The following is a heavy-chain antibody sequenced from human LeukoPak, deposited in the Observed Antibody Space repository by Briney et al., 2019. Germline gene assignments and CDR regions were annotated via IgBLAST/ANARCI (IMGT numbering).Heavy chain of an antibody. CDR3: AEDNDRCGGDCYLFDY. D-gene: IGHD2-21*02. CDR2: ISYDGSNK. V-gene: IGHV3-30*18. J-gene: IGHJ4*02. Sequence: GGSLRLSCAASGFTFSSYGMHWVRQAPGKGLEWVAVISYDGSNKYYADSVKGRFTISRDNSKNTLYLQMNSLRAEDTAVYYCAEDNDRCGGDCYLFDYWGQGTLVTVSS. CDR1: GFTFSSYG.